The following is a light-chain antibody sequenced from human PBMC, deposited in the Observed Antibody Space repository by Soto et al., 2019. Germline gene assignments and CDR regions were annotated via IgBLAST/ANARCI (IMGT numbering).Light chain of an antibody. Sequence: QSALTQPASVSGSPGQSITISCTGTSSDVGSYNLVSWYQQHPGKAPKLMIYEVRKRPSGVSNRFSGSKSGNTASLTISGLQAEDEADYYCCSYAGSSPYVFGTGTKLTVL. CDR3: CSYAGSSPYV. V-gene: IGLV2-23*02. CDR2: EVR. J-gene: IGLJ1*01. CDR1: SSDVGSYNL.